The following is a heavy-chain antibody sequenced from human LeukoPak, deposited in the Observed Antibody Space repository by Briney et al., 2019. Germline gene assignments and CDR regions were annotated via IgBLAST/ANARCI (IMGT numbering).Heavy chain of an antibody. CDR1: GGSFSGYY. CDR3: ATRGHFHYDSSGLPY. Sequence: SETLSLTCAVYGGSFSGYYWSWIRQPPGKGLEWIGEINHSGSTNYNPSLKSRVTISVDTSKNQFSLKLSSVTAADTAVYYCATRGHFHYDSSGLPYWGQGTLVTVSS. CDR2: INHSGST. D-gene: IGHD3-22*01. V-gene: IGHV4-34*01. J-gene: IGHJ4*02.